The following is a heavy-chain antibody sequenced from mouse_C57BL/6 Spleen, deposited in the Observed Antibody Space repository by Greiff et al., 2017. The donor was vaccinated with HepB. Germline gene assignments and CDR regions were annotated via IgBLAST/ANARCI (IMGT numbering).Heavy chain of an antibody. CDR3: ARSNYSNYAWFAY. CDR1: GYTFTSYW. D-gene: IGHD2-5*01. Sequence: QVQLKQSGAELVMPGASVKLSCKASGYTFTSYWMHWVKQRPGQGLEWIGEIDPSDSYTNYNQKFKGKSTLTVDKSSSTAYMQLSSLTSEDSAVYYCARSNYSNYAWFAYWGQGTLVTVSA. J-gene: IGHJ3*01. CDR2: IDPSDSYT. V-gene: IGHV1-69*01.